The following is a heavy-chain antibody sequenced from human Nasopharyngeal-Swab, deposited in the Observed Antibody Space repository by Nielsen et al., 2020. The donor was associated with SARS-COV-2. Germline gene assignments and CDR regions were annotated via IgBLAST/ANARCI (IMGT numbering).Heavy chain of an antibody. V-gene: IGHV4-31*03. CDR3: AREVATRGVDY. J-gene: IGHJ4*02. D-gene: IGHD5-12*01. CDR2: IYYSGST. CDR1: GGSISSGGYY. Sequence: SETLSLTCTVSGGSISSGGYYWSWIRQHPGKGLEWIGYIYYSGSTYYNPSLKSRVTISVDKSRNQFSLKLSSVTAADTAVYYCAREVATRGVDYWGQGTLVTVSS.